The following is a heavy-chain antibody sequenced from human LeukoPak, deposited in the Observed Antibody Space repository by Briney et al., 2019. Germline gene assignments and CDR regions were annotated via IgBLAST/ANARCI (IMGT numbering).Heavy chain of an antibody. J-gene: IGHJ4*02. CDR3: ASRDVVITTTYYFDY. CDR2: INHSGST. CDR1: GFTVSSNY. V-gene: IGHV4-34*08. D-gene: IGHD3-22*01. Sequence: GSLRLSCAASGFTVSSNYMSWIRQPPGKGLEWIGEINHSGSTNYNPSLKSRVTISVDTSKNQFSLKLSSVTAADTAVYYCASRDVVITTTYYFDYWGQGTLVTVSS.